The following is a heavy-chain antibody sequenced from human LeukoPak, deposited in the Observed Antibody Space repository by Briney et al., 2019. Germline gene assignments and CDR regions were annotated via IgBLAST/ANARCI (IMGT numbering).Heavy chain of an antibody. CDR2: IYSGGST. D-gene: IGHD4-23*01. J-gene: IGHJ3*02. CDR1: GFTVRSNY. CDR3: ARDHATVVSGSDAFDI. V-gene: IGHV3-66*01. Sequence: GGSLRLSCAASGFTVRSNYMSWVRQAPGKGLEWVSIIYSGGSTYYADSVKGRFAISRDNSKNPLYLQMNSLRAEDTAVYYCARDHATVVSGSDAFDIWGQGTMVTVSS.